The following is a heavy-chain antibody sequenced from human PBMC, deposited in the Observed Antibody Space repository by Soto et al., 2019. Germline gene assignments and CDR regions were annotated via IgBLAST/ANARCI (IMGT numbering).Heavy chain of an antibody. CDR1: GGSISSGDYY. CDR2: IHYSGST. D-gene: IGHD2-21*01. Sequence: SETLSLTCTVSGGSISSGDYYWSWIRQPPGKGLEWIGYIHYSGSTNYNPSLKSRVTISVDTSKKQISLRLTSVTTADTAVYYCAREPRQGDRIYYFESWGRGTLVTVSS. J-gene: IGHJ4*02. V-gene: IGHV4-61*08. CDR3: AREPRQGDRIYYFES.